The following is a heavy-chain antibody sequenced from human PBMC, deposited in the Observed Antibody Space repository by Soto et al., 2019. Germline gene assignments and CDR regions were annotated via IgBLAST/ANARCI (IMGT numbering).Heavy chain of an antibody. CDR2: ISGSGDST. V-gene: IGHV3-23*01. Sequence: EVQLLESGGGLVQPGESLRLSCAASGFTFSHYAMNWVRQAPGKGLEWVSGISGSGDSTYYADSVKGRFTIDRDNSKNTLYLPMNGLRAEDTAVYYCAKEFEVTITLRTDYWGQGTLVTVSS. CDR3: AKEFEVTITLRTDY. J-gene: IGHJ4*02. CDR1: GFTFSHYA. D-gene: IGHD3-16*01.